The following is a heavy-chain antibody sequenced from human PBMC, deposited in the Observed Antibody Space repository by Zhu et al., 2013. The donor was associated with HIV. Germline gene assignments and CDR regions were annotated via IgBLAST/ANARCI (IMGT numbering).Heavy chain of an antibody. D-gene: IGHD1-1*01. V-gene: IGHV3-7*04. Sequence: VQLVESGGGLVQPGGSLRLSCAASGFTFSDHYMDWVRQAPGKGLEWVANIKQDGSEKYYVDSVKGRFTISRDNAKNSLYLQMNSLRAEDTAVYYCAREYGGGTNYYYYYMDVWGKGTTVTVSS. CDR3: AREYGGGTNYYYYYMDV. CDR2: IKQDGSEK. J-gene: IGHJ6*03. CDR1: GFTFSDHY.